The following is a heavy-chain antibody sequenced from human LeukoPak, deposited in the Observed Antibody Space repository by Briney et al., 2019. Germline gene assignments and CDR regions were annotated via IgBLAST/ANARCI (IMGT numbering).Heavy chain of an antibody. CDR3: ARGTSYCSSTSCYVHAFDI. J-gene: IGHJ3*02. D-gene: IGHD2-2*01. CDR2: ISAYNGNT. V-gene: IGHV1-18*01. Sequence: ASVKVSCKASGYTFTSYGISWVRQAPGQGLEWMGWISAYNGNTNYAQKLQGRVTMTTDTSTSTAYMEPRSLRSDDTAVYYCARGTSYCSSTSCYVHAFDIWGQGTMVTVSS. CDR1: GYTFTSYG.